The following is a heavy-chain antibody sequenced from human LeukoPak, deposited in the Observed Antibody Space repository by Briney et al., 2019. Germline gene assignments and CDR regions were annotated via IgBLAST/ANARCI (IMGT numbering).Heavy chain of an antibody. V-gene: IGHV3-30-3*01. CDR2: ISYDGSNK. D-gene: IGHD6-13*01. CDR3: ARGPGYSSSWYRYYYYYGMDV. J-gene: IGHJ6*02. Sequence: GGSLRLSCAASGFTFSSYAMHWVRQAPGKGLEWVAVISYDGSNKYYADSVKGRFTISRDNSKNTLYLQMNSLRAEDTAVYYCARGPGYSSSWYRYYYYYGMDVWGQGTTVTVSS. CDR1: GFTFSSYA.